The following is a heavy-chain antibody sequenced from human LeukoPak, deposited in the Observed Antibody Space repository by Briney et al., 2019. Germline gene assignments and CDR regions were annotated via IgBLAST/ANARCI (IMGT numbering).Heavy chain of an antibody. V-gene: IGHV4-30-2*01. CDR2: IYHSGST. J-gene: IGHJ5*02. D-gene: IGHD2-15*01. CDR1: GGSISSGGYS. Sequence: SQTLSLTCAVSGGSISSGGYSWSWIRQPPGKGLEWIVYIYHSGSTYYNPSLKSRVTISVDRSKNQFSLKLSPVTAADTAVYYCARACGYCSGGSCPGFWFDPWGQGTLVTVSS. CDR3: ARACGYCSGGSCPGFWFDP.